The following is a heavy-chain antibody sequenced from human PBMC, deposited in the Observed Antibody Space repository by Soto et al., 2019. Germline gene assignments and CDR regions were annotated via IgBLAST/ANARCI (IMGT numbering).Heavy chain of an antibody. CDR3: AREVGRDTVTTDY. V-gene: IGHV1-18*01. Sequence: ASVKVSCKASGYTFTSYGISWVRQAPGQGLEWMGWISAYNGNTNYAQKLQGRVTMTTDTSTSTAYIELRSLRSDDTAVYYCAREVGRDTVTTDYWGQGTLVTVSS. CDR1: GYTFTSYG. J-gene: IGHJ4*02. CDR2: ISAYNGNT. D-gene: IGHD4-17*01.